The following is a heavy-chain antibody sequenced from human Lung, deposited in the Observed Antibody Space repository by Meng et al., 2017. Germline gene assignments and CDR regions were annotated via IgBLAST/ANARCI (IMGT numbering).Heavy chain of an antibody. J-gene: IGHJ4*02. Sequence: QVRLRRWGAGLWKHPGTLSLTCVGSGGACRDYYWGWIRQPPGKGLDWIGEINHSGSTNYNPSLESRATISVDTSQNTLSLKLSSVTAADSAVYYCARGPTTMAHDFDYWGQGTLVTVSS. D-gene: IGHD4-11*01. V-gene: IGHV4-34*01. CDR2: INHSGST. CDR3: ARGPTTMAHDFDY. CDR1: GGACRDYY.